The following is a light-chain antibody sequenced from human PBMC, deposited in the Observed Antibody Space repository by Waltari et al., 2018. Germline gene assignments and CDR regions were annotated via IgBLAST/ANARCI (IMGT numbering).Light chain of an antibody. CDR3: QHDSSTPFT. V-gene: IGKV1-39*01. J-gene: IGKJ3*01. CDR1: ENVNNY. CDR2: KAS. Sequence: DIQMTQSPSSLSASVGDRVTITCRASENVNNYLNWYQQKPGKAPKLLIYKASSVQSGVPSRFSGSGSGTDFTFTISSLQPEDVATYYCQHDSSTPFTFGPGTKLDIK.